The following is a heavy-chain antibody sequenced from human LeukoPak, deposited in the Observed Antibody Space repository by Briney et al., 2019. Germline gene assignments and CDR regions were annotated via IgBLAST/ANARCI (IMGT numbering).Heavy chain of an antibody. CDR1: GFPFETNA. CDR3: AKDWIQFNRVFDCFDS. D-gene: IGHD5-18*01. CDR2: IGNTET. J-gene: IGHJ4*02. Sequence: GGSLRLSCAISGFPFETNAMSWVRQAPGNGLEWVATIGNTETFYADSVTGGFTLSRDNSKNTVNLQMNGLRVEDTAIYYCAKDWIQFNRVFDCFDSWGQGTLVTVSS. V-gene: IGHV3-23*01.